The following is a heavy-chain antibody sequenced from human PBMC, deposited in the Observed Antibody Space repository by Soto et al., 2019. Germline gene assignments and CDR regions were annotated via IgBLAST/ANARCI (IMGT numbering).Heavy chain of an antibody. D-gene: IGHD3-10*01. CDR3: ATNYGSGSTHFDY. J-gene: IGHJ4*02. CDR2: VVPILGMA. Sequence: QVQLVQSGAAVKKPGSSVKVSCTASEGTFNSYTISWVRQAPGQGLEWMGRVVPILGMADFARKFQGRVMITADKSTSTDYMVLSSLRSDDTAVYYCATNYGSGSTHFDYWGQGTLVTVSS. V-gene: IGHV1-69*02. CDR1: EGTFNSYT.